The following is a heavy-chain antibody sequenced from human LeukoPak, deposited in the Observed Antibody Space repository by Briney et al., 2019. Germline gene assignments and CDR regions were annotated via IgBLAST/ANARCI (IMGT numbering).Heavy chain of an antibody. D-gene: IGHD2-2*01. CDR3: AKDRSVVPPRTFDY. V-gene: IGHV3-23*01. CDR1: GFTFSSYA. J-gene: IGHJ4*02. Sequence: PGGSLRLSCAASGFTFSSYAMSWVRQAPGKGLEWVAAISGSGGSRDYAGTVKGRFTISRDNSKHTLYLQMNSLRAEDTAVYYCAKDRSVVPPRTFDYWGQGTLVTVSS. CDR2: ISGSGGSR.